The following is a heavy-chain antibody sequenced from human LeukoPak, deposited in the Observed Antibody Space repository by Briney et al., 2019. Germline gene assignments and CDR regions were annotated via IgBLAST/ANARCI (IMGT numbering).Heavy chain of an antibody. V-gene: IGHV3-11*01. D-gene: IGHD3-16*02. CDR1: GFTFSDYY. CDR2: ISSSGSTI. Sequence: GGSLRLSCAASGFTFSDYYMSWIRRAPGKGLEWVSYISSSGSTIYYADSVKGRFTISRDNAKNSLYLQMNSLRAEDTAVYYCARVADIVWNYVPYWGQGTLVTVSS. CDR3: ARVADIVWNYVPY. J-gene: IGHJ4*02.